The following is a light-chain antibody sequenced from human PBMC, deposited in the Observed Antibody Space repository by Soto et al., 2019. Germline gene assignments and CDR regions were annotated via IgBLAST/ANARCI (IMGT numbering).Light chain of an antibody. CDR2: LGS. J-gene: IGKJ3*01. Sequence: DIVMTQSPLSLPVTPGEPASISCRSSQSLLHSNGYNYLEWYLQKPGQSPQLLIYLGSDRDSGVPDRVSGSGSGTDFTLKSSRVEAEDVGVYYCMQGLSGFTFGPGTKVEIK. V-gene: IGKV2-28*01. CDR1: QSLLHSNGYNY. CDR3: MQGLSGFT.